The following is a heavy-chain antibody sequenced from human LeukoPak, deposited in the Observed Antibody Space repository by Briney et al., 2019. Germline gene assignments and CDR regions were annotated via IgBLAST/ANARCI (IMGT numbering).Heavy chain of an antibody. CDR2: INHSGST. V-gene: IGHV4-34*01. CDR3: ASHYCSSTSCYLWAY. J-gene: IGHJ4*02. D-gene: IGHD2-2*01. Sequence: KPSETLSLTCAVYGGSFSGYYWSWIRQPPGKGLEWIGEINHSGSTSYNPSLKSRVTISVDTSKNQFSLELSSVTAADTAVYYCASHYCSSTSCYLWAYWGQGTLVTVSS. CDR1: GGSFSGYY.